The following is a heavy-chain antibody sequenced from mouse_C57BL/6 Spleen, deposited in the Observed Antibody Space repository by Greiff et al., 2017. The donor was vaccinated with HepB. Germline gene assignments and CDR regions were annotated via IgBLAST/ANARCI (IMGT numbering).Heavy chain of an antibody. J-gene: IGHJ1*03. CDR2: IDPETGGT. D-gene: IGHD3-1*01. V-gene: IGHV1-15*01. CDR3: TRRGNSILGYRGV. Sequence: VQLQQSGAELVRPGASVTLSCKASGYTFTDYEMHWVKQTPVHGLEWIGAIDPETGGTAYNQKFKGKAILTADKSSSTAYMELRSLTSEDSAVSQCTRRGNSILGYRGVGGRGTAVSV. CDR1: GYTFTDYE.